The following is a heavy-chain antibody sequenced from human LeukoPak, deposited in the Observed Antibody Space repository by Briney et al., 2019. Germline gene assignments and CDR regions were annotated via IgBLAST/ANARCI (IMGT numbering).Heavy chain of an antibody. V-gene: IGHV3-30*02. J-gene: IGHJ4*02. CDR1: GFTFSSYE. CDR3: AKDRRYCSSTTCPEC. Sequence: GGSLRLSCAASGFTFSSYEMNWVRQAPGKGLEWVAFIRYDGSDKYYADSVKGRFTISRDNSKNTLYLQMNSLRAEDTAVYYCAKDRRYCSSTTCPECWGQGTLVTVSS. CDR2: IRYDGSDK. D-gene: IGHD2-2*01.